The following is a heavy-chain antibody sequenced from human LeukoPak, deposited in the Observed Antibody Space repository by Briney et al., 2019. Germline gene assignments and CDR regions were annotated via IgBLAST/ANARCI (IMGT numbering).Heavy chain of an antibody. J-gene: IGHJ5*02. V-gene: IGHV1-69*13. D-gene: IGHD3-3*01. CDR3: ARVLHHDFWSGYGPYNWFDP. CDR2: IIPIFGTA. Sequence: VASVKVSCKASGYTFTSYGISWVRQAPGQGLEWMGGIIPIFGTANYAQKFQGRVTITADESTSTAYMELSSLRSEDTAVYYCARVLHHDFWSGYGPYNWFDPWGQGTLVTVSS. CDR1: GYTFTSYG.